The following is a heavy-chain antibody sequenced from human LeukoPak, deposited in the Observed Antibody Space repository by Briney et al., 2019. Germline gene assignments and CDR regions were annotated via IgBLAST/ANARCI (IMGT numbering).Heavy chain of an antibody. J-gene: IGHJ3*02. D-gene: IGHD1-26*01. CDR2: IYHSGST. V-gene: IGHV4-38-2*02. Sequence: SETLSLTCTVSGYSISIGYYWGWIRQPPGKGLEWIGSIYHSGSTYYNPSLKSRVTISVDTSKNQFSLKLSSVTAADTAVYYCARLRRMFKPVGAFDIWGQGTMVTVSS. CDR1: GYSISIGYY. CDR3: ARLRRMFKPVGAFDI.